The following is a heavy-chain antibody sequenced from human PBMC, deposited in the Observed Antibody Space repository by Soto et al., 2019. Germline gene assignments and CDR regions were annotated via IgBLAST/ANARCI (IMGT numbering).Heavy chain of an antibody. Sequence: GESLKISCAASGFTFSNYGMHWVRQAPGEGLEWVAVISYDGSNKYYADSVKGRFTISRDNSKNTLYLQMNSLRAEDTAVYYCAKDLTAARRKATGAFDIWGQGTMVTVSS. J-gene: IGHJ3*02. CDR1: GFTFSNYG. CDR2: ISYDGSNK. D-gene: IGHD6-6*01. V-gene: IGHV3-30*18. CDR3: AKDLTAARRKATGAFDI.